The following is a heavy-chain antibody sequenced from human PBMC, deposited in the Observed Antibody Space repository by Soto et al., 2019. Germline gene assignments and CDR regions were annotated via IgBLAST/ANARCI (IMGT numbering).Heavy chain of an antibody. CDR2: ISGSGGST. CDR3: AKEPVNDYGDYDADY. CDR1: GFTFSSYA. D-gene: IGHD4-17*01. J-gene: IGHJ4*02. Sequence: GGSLRLSCAACGFTFSSYAMSWVLQAPGKGLEWVSAISGSGGSTYYADSVKGRFTISRDNSKNTLYLQMNSLRAEDTAVYYCAKEPVNDYGDYDADYWGQGTLVTVSS. V-gene: IGHV3-23*01.